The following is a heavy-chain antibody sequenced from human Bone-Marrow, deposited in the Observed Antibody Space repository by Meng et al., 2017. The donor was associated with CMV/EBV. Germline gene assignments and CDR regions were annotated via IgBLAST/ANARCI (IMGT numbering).Heavy chain of an antibody. D-gene: IGHD6-19*01. J-gene: IGHJ3*02. CDR3: AKDLPTQWLVGGDAFDI. CDR2: IRYDGSNK. Sequence: GGSLRLSCAASGFTFSSYAMHWVRQAPGKGLEWVAFIRYDGSNKYYADSVKGRFTISRDNSKNTLYLQMNSLRAEDTAVYYCAKDLPTQWLVGGDAFDIWGQGTRVTGSS. V-gene: IGHV3-30*02. CDR1: GFTFSSYA.